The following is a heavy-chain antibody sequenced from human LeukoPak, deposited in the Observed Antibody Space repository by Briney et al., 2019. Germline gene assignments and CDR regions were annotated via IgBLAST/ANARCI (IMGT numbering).Heavy chain of an antibody. V-gene: IGHV4-34*01. CDR2: INHSGST. CDR1: GGSFSGYY. Sequence: SETLSLTCAVYGGSFSGYYWSWIRQPPGKGLEWIGEINHSGSTNYHPSLKSRVTISVDTSKNQFSLKLSSVTAADTAVYYCARGGTYSSGWYNWFDPGGQGTLVTGSS. J-gene: IGHJ5*02. D-gene: IGHD3-22*01. CDR3: ARGGTYSSGWYNWFDP.